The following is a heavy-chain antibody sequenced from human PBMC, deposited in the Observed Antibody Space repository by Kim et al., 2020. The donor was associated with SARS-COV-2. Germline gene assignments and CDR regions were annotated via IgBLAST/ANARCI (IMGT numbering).Heavy chain of an antibody. CDR3: AKDRVRGTLSDFDY. V-gene: IGHV3-30*18. Sequence: GGSLRLSCVASGFTFSSYGMHWVRQAPGKGLEWVAVISYDGSNKYYADSVKGRFTISRDDSKNTLYLQTNSLRAEDTALYYCAKDRVRGTLSDFDYWGQG. D-gene: IGHD1-1*01. CDR1: GFTFSSYG. CDR2: ISYDGSNK. J-gene: IGHJ4*02.